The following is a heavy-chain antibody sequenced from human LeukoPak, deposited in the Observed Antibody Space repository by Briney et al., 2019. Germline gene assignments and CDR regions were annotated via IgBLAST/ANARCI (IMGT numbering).Heavy chain of an antibody. D-gene: IGHD5-18*01. CDR3: ARAMVSAMAHSPFEF. CDR1: GYSFTTYW. Sequence: GESLKISCKGSGYSFTTYWIGWVRQMPGKGLEWMGIIYPGDSDTRYSPSFQAQVTISADKSISTAYLQWSSLKAPDSAMYFCARAMVSAMAHSPFEFWGQGTLVTVSS. V-gene: IGHV5-51*01. CDR2: IYPGDSDT. J-gene: IGHJ4*02.